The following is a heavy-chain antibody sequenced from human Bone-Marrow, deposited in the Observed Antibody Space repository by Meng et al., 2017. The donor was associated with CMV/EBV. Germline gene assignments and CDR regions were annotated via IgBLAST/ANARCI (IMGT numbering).Heavy chain of an antibody. V-gene: IGHV3-74*01. D-gene: IGHD6-19*01. CDR3: ARDRERASSGWDPGIDY. J-gene: IGHJ4*02. CDR2: INGDATRT. Sequence: GGSLRLSCAASGFTFTKHWMHWVRQAPGKGLEWVSRINGDATRTSYVDSVEGRFTITRDNAKNTVHLQMNSLGVEDTAVYYCARDRERASSGWDPGIDYWGQGTLVTVSS. CDR1: GFTFTKHW.